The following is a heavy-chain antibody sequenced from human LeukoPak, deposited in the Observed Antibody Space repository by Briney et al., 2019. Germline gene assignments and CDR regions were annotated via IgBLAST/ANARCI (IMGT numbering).Heavy chain of an antibody. J-gene: IGHJ4*02. CDR2: IYHSGST. V-gene: IGHV4-39*07. D-gene: IGHD3-9*01. CDR1: SGSISSRSYY. CDR3: ARRRYDILTGYRKGYFDY. Sequence: SETLSLTCTVSSGSISSRSYYWVWIRQPPGKGLEWIGTIYHSGSTYYNPSLKSRVTISVDTSKNQFSLKLSSVTAADTAVYYCARRRYDILTGYRKGYFDYWGQGTLVTVPS.